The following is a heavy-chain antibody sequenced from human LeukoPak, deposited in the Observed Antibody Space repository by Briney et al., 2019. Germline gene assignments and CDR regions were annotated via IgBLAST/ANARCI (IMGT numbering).Heavy chain of an antibody. Sequence: SETLSLTCAVSGGSISSSNWWSWVRPPPGKGLEWMGEIYHSGSTNYNPPLKSRVTIPVDESKNQFSLKLSSVTAADTAVYYCARADGSGSYSFDYWGQGTLVTVSS. J-gene: IGHJ4*02. CDR1: GGSISSSNW. D-gene: IGHD3-10*01. CDR3: ARADGSGSYSFDY. CDR2: IYHSGST. V-gene: IGHV4-4*02.